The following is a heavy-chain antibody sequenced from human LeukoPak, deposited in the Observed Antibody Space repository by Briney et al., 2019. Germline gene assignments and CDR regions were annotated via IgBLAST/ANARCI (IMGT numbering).Heavy chain of an antibody. CDR3: ARRYYYDSSGYYHYYMDV. Sequence: PGGSLRLSCAASGFTVSSNYMSWVRQAPGKGLEWVANIKQDGSEKYYVDSVKGRFTISRDNAKNSLYLQMNSLRAEDTAVYYCARRYYYDSSGYYHYYMDVWGKGTTVTVSS. D-gene: IGHD3-22*01. CDR1: GFTVSSNY. V-gene: IGHV3-7*01. J-gene: IGHJ6*03. CDR2: IKQDGSEK.